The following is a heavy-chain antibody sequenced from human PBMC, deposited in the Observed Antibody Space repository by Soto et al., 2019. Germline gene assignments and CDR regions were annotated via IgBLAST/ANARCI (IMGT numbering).Heavy chain of an antibody. D-gene: IGHD4-17*01. V-gene: IGHV3-48*01. CDR2: ISSSSSTI. Sequence: GESLKISCAASGFTFSSYSMNWVRQAPGKGLEWVSYISSSSSTIYYADSVKGRFTISRDNAKNSLYLQMNSLRAEDTAVYYCARAVDYGDYVWYFQHWGQGTLVTVSS. J-gene: IGHJ1*01. CDR3: ARAVDYGDYVWYFQH. CDR1: GFTFSSYS.